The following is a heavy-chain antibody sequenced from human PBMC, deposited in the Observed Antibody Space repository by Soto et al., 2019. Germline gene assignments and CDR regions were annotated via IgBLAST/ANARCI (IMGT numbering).Heavy chain of an antibody. J-gene: IGHJ5*02. V-gene: IGHV3-30-3*01. Sequence: GGSLRLSCAASGFTFSSYAVHWVRRAPGKGLEWVAVISYDGSNKYYADSVKGRFTISRDNSKNTLYLQMNSLRAEDTAVYYCAREALEHWFDPWGQGTLVTVSS. CDR2: ISYDGSNK. CDR1: GFTFSSYA. CDR3: AREALEHWFDP.